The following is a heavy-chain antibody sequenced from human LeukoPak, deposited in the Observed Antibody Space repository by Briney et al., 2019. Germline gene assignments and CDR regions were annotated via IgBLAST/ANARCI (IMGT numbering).Heavy chain of an antibody. CDR1: GGSISGSSYY. J-gene: IGHJ5*02. D-gene: IGHD3-10*01. CDR3: GRGIWFGELLYDWFDP. Sequence: SETLSLTCTVSGGSISGSSYYWGWIRQPPGKGLEWIGSIYYSGSTYYNPSLKSRVTISVDTSKNQFSLKLSSVTAADTAVYYCGRGIWFGELLYDWFDPWGQGTLVTVSS. V-gene: IGHV4-39*01. CDR2: IYYSGST.